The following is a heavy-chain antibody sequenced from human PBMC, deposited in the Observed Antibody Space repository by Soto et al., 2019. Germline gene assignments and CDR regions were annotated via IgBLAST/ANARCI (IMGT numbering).Heavy chain of an antibody. J-gene: IGHJ6*02. CDR1: GYTFTTYG. CDR3: ARDGERDTGLNFYYYLHGMDA. D-gene: IGHD1-1*01. V-gene: IGHV1-18*04. CDR2: VSPYNGTT. Sequence: ASVKVSCKASGYTFTTYGISWVRQAPGQGLEWMGWVSPYNGTTKYAEKFQGEMTMTTDTATSTAYMDLRSLRSDDTAVYYCARDGERDTGLNFYYYLHGMDAWGQGTRVTVSS.